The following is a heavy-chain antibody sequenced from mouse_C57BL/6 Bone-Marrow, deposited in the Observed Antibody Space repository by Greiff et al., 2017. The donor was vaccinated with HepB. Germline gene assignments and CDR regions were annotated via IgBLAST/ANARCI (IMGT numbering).Heavy chain of an antibody. CDR2: IDPEDGET. CDR3: ARYYLRYFDV. D-gene: IGHD1-1*01. CDR1: GFNIKDYY. Sequence: EVQLQRSGAELVKPGASVKLSCTASGFNIKDYYMHWVKQRTEQGLEWIGRIDPEDGETKYAPKFQDKATITADTSSNTAYLQLSSLTSEDTAVYYCARYYLRYFDVWGTGTTVTVSS. V-gene: IGHV14-2*01. J-gene: IGHJ1*03.